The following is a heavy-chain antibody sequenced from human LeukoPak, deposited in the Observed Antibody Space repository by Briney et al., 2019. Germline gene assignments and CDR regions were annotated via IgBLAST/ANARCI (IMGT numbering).Heavy chain of an antibody. V-gene: IGHV5-51*01. D-gene: IGHD6-19*01. CDR2: IYPGDSDT. J-gene: IGHJ6*02. Sequence: GESLKISCKGSGYSFTSYWIGWVRQMPGKGLEWMGIIYPGDSDTRYSPSFQGQVTISADKSISTAYLQWSSLKASDTAMYYCARIAVAPNTYHYYGMDVWGQGTTVTVSS. CDR1: GYSFTSYW. CDR3: ARIAVAPNTYHYYGMDV.